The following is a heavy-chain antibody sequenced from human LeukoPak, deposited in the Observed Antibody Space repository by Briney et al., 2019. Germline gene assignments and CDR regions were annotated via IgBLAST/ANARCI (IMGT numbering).Heavy chain of an antibody. CDR1: GGSISSSSYY. CDR2: IYYSGST. J-gene: IGHJ4*02. Sequence: SETLSLTCTVSGGSISSSSYYWDWIRQPPGKGLEWIGSIYYSGSTYYNPSLKSRVTISVDTSKNRFSLKLSSVTAADTAVYYCASPVRQISAYCGGDCYGLFDYWGQGTLVTVSS. D-gene: IGHD2-21*02. V-gene: IGHV4-39*07. CDR3: ASPVRQISAYCGGDCYGLFDY.